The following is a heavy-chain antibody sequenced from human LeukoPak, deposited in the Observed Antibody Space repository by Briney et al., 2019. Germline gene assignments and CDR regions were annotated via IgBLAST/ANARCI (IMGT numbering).Heavy chain of an antibody. D-gene: IGHD5-18*01. Sequence: QPGGSLRLSCAASGFTFSSYGMPWVRQAPGKGLEWVAVIWYDGSNKYYADSVKGRFTISRDNSKNTLYLQMNSLRAEDAAVYYCARGNGYSYGYLDYWGQGTLVTVSS. V-gene: IGHV3-33*01. CDR2: IWYDGSNK. CDR3: ARGNGYSYGYLDY. CDR1: GFTFSSYG. J-gene: IGHJ4*02.